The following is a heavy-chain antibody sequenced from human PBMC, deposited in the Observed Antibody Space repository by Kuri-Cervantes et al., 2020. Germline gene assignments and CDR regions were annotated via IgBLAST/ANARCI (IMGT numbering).Heavy chain of an antibody. V-gene: IGHV4-39*07. CDR3: ARDSTPHCSSTSCYGYYYYGMDV. D-gene: IGHD2-2*01. CDR2: IYYSGST. J-gene: IGHJ6*02. Sequence: GSLRLSCAVYGGSFSSYYWGWIRQPPGKWLEWIGSIYYSGSTYYNPSLKSRVTISLDTSENQFSLELRSVTAADTAVYYCARDSTPHCSSTSCYGYYYYGMDVWGQGTTVTVSS. CDR1: GGSFSSYY.